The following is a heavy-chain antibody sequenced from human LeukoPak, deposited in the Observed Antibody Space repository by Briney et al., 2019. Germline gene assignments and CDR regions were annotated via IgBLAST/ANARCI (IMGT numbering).Heavy chain of an antibody. J-gene: IGHJ4*02. Sequence: GGSLRLSCAASGFTFSGSAIHWVRQASGKGLEWVGRIRNKAYTYATAYAASVKGRFTISRDDSKNTAYLQMNSLRAEDTALYYCARDVPSHIVVVVSAMFDYWGQGILVTVSS. D-gene: IGHD2-2*01. CDR3: ARDVPSHIVVVVSAMFDY. V-gene: IGHV3-73*01. CDR1: GFTFSGSA. CDR2: IRNKAYTYAT.